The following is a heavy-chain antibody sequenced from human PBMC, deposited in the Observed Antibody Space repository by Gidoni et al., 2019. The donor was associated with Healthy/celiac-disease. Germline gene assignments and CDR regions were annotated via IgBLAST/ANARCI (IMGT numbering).Heavy chain of an antibody. CDR2: ISSSSSYI. CDR3: ARDHDYGDYVPTPYYFDY. V-gene: IGHV3-21*01. Sequence: EVQLVESGGGLVKPGGSLRLSCAASGFTFSTSSMNWFRQAPGKGLEWVSSISSSSSYIYYADSVKGRFTISRDNAKNSLYLQMNSLRAEDTAVYYCARDHDYGDYVPTPYYFDYWGQGTLVTVSS. J-gene: IGHJ4*02. CDR1: GFTFSTSS. D-gene: IGHD4-17*01.